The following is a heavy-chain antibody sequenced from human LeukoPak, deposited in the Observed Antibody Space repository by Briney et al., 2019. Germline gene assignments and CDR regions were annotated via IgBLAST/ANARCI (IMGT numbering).Heavy chain of an antibody. J-gene: IGHJ4*02. CDR1: GFTFSSYD. CDR2: IGTAGDT. CDR3: ARRDSSGYLAFDY. V-gene: IGHV3-13*01. D-gene: IGHD3-22*01. Sequence: GGSERLSCAASGFTFSSYDMHWVRQSTGKGLEWLSAIGTAGDTYYPGSVKGRFTISRENANNSLYLQMNSLRAGDTAVYYCARRDSSGYLAFDYWGQGTLVTVSS.